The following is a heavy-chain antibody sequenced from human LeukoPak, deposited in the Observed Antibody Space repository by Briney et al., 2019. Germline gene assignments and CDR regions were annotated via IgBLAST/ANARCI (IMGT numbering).Heavy chain of an antibody. CDR1: GFTFSSYG. J-gene: IGHJ6*03. CDR3: AKLPSGYQPLYYYYMDV. CDR2: IRYDGSNK. Sequence: PGGSLRLSCAASGFTFSSYGMHWVRQAPGKGLEWVAFIRYDGSNKYYADSVKGRFTISRDNSKNTLYLQMNSLRAEDTAVYYCAKLPSGYQPLYYYYMDVWGKGTTVTVSS. V-gene: IGHV3-30*02. D-gene: IGHD2-2*01.